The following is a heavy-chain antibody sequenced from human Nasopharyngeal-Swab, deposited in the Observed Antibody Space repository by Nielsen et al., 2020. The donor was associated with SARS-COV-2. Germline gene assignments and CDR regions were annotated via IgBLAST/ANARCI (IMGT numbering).Heavy chain of an antibody. J-gene: IGHJ6*03. Sequence: GESLKISCAASGFTFSRFGMGWVRQAPGKGLEWVSAISASGVTTYYADSVKGRFTFSRDNSKSTLYLQMNSLRAEDTAAYYCAKDLNSNFLNYMDVWGKGTTVSVSS. V-gene: IGHV3-23*01. CDR1: GFTFSRFG. CDR2: ISASGVTT. D-gene: IGHD4-11*01. CDR3: AKDLNSNFLNYMDV.